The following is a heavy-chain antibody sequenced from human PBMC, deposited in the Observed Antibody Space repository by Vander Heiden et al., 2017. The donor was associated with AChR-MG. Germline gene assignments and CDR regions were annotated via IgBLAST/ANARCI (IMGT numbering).Heavy chain of an antibody. D-gene: IGHD4-4*01. CDR2: INWNSGNI. J-gene: IGHJ4*02. Sequence: EVQVVESGGGLVQPGRSLRLSCAVSGFSFQNYAMHWVRQAPGKGLEWVSGINWNSGNIEYADSVKGRFTISRDNAKNSLYLQMNSLRTEDTALYYCAKDKGGSLQYFDHWGQGTLGTVSS. CDR3: AKDKGGSLQYFDH. CDR1: GFSFQNYA. V-gene: IGHV3-9*01.